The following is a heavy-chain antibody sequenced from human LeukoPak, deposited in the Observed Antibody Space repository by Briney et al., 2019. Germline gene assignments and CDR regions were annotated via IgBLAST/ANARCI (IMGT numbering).Heavy chain of an antibody. D-gene: IGHD6-13*01. CDR3: ARGRRGYSSSWYGNDY. Sequence: SETLSLTCTVSGGSISNYYWNYIRQPPGKGLEWIGYIYYSGITNYNPSLKSRVTISVDTSKNQFSLKLSSVTAADTAVYYCARGRRGYSSSWYGNDYWGQGTLVTVSS. CDR2: IYYSGIT. J-gene: IGHJ4*02. V-gene: IGHV4-59*01. CDR1: GGSISNYY.